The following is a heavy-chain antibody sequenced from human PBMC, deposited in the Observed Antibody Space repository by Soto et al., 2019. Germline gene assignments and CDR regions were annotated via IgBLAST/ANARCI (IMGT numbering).Heavy chain of an antibody. CDR3: ARVYRGWFDA. D-gene: IGHD4-4*01. CDR1: GGSFSGYF. Sequence: SETLSLTCAVYGGSFSGYFWSWIRQPPGKGLEWIGEINHSGSTNYNPSLKSRVTISVDTSKNQFSLKLSSVTAADTAVYYCARVYRGWFDAGVQGTLVT. J-gene: IGHJ5*02. V-gene: IGHV4-34*01. CDR2: INHSGST.